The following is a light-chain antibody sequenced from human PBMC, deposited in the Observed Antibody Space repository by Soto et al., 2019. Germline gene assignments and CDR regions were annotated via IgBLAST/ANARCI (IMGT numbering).Light chain of an antibody. CDR1: QSLNNY. V-gene: IGKV1-5*01. J-gene: IGKJ4*01. Sequence: EIRMSQSASSLSASVGYRVTITCRASQSLNNYLAWYQQTPGKAPKLLIYDASTLERGVPSRFSGTGSGTEFTLTISSLQSEDFAVYYCQQSVTFGGGTNVDIK. CDR2: DAS. CDR3: QQSVT.